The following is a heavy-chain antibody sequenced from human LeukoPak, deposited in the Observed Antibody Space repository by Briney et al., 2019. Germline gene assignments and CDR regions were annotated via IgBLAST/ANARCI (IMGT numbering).Heavy chain of an antibody. Sequence: PGGSLRLSCTASGFTFGDYAMSWVRQAPGKGLEWVAVISYDGSNKYYADSVKGRFTISRDNSKNTLYLQMNSLRAEDTAVYYCARDAKRGSARVGATPLDYWGQGTLVTVSS. CDR1: GFTFGDYA. V-gene: IGHV3-30-3*01. CDR2: ISYDGSNK. D-gene: IGHD1-26*01. J-gene: IGHJ4*02. CDR3: ARDAKRGSARVGATPLDY.